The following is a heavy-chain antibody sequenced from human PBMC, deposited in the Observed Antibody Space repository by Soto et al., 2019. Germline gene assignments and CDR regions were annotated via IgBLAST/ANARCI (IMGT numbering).Heavy chain of an antibody. CDR1: GFSLSTSGVG. Sequence: QITLKESGPTLVKPTQTLTLTCTFSGFSLSTSGVGVVWIRQPPGKALEWLALIYWNDDKRYSPSLKSRLTIIKDTSKNPVVLKMTIMDPVDTATYFCAHRVRWFTPFDYRGQGTLVTVSS. CDR2: IYWNDDK. J-gene: IGHJ4*02. V-gene: IGHV2-5*01. D-gene: IGHD3-10*01. CDR3: AHRVRWFTPFDY.